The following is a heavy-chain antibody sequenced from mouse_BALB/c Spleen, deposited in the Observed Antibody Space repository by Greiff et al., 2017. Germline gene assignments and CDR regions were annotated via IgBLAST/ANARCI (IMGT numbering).Heavy chain of an antibody. CDR1: GFTFSSYG. CDR2: INSNGGST. J-gene: IGHJ2*01. Sequence: EVMLVESGGGLVQPGGSLKLSCAASGFTFSSYGMSWVRQTPDKRLELVATINSNGGSTYYPDSVKGRFTISRDNAKNTLYLQMSSLKSEDTAMYYCARGAYDYDGSHFDYWGQGTTLTVSS. V-gene: IGHV5-6-3*01. CDR3: ARGAYDYDGSHFDY. D-gene: IGHD2-4*01.